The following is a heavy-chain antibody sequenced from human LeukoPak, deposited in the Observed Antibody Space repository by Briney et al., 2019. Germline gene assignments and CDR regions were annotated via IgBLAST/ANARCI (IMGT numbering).Heavy chain of an antibody. CDR2: IRYDGSNK. CDR3: AKDGGYYYGMDV. Sequence: GGSLRLSCAASGFTFSSYGMHWVRQAPGKGLEGVAFIRYDGSNKYYADSVKGRFTISRDNSKNTLYLQMNSLRAEDTAVYYCAKDGGYYYGMDVWGQGTTVTVSS. CDR1: GFTFSSYG. J-gene: IGHJ6*02. V-gene: IGHV3-30*02.